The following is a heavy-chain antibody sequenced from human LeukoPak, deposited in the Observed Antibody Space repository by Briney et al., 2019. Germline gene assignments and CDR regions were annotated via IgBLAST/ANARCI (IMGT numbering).Heavy chain of an antibody. Sequence: GGSLRLSCAASGFTFSNYWMHWVRQDPGKGLVWVSFINPDGSTTNYADSVKGRFTISRDNAKNSLYLQMNSLRAEDTAVYYCARDGGIVVAPWGQGTLVAVSS. D-gene: IGHD2-2*01. CDR2: INPDGSTT. CDR3: ARDGGIVVAP. V-gene: IGHV3-74*01. CDR1: GFTFSNYW. J-gene: IGHJ5*02.